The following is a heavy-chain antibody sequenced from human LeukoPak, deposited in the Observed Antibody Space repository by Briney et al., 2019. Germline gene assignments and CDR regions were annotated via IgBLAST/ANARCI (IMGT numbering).Heavy chain of an antibody. V-gene: IGHV3-23*01. D-gene: IGHD3-10*01. Sequence: PGGSLRLSCAASGFTFSSCALNWVRQAPGKGLERVSVISGSGGTTIYADSVKGRFTISRDTSKNTVYLQMNSLRADDTDVYFCATRSGGSGSFYYGLDVWGQGTTVTVSS. CDR3: ATRSGGSGSFYYGLDV. J-gene: IGHJ6*02. CDR2: ISGSGGTT. CDR1: GFTFSSCA.